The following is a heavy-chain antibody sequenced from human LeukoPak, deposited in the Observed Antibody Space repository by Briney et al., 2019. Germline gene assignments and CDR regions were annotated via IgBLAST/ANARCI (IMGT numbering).Heavy chain of an antibody. J-gene: IGHJ4*02. Sequence: GESLTISCQGSGYSFTTYWIHWVRQMPGKGLEWMGGIDPSDSYTNDSPSFQGHVTMSVDKSISTAYLQWSSLKASDTAMYYCARLRYYDSSGSLDYWGQGTLVTVSS. CDR2: IDPSDSYT. V-gene: IGHV5-10-1*01. CDR3: ARLRYYDSSGSLDY. CDR1: GYSFTTYW. D-gene: IGHD3-22*01.